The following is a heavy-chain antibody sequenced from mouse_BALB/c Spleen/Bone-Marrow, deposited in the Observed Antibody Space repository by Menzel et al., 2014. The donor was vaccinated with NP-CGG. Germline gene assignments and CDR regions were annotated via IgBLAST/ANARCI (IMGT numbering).Heavy chain of an antibody. Sequence: VQLQQSGAELVKPGASVKLSCTASGFNIKDTYMHWVKQRPEQGLEWIGRIDPANGNTKYDPKFQDKATITADTSSNTAYLQLSGLTSEDPAVYYCARDFGDHWGQGTTLTVSS. CDR2: IDPANGNT. CDR1: GFNIKDTY. CDR3: ARDFGDH. V-gene: IGHV14-3*02. J-gene: IGHJ2*01.